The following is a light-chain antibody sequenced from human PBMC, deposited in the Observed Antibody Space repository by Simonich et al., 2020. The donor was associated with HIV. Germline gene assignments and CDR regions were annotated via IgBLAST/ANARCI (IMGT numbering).Light chain of an antibody. CDR2: KAS. V-gene: IGKV1-5*03. J-gene: IGKJ1*01. Sequence: DIQLTQSPSTLSASVGDRVTIACRASQSIVSWLAWYQQKPGKAPKLLIYKASTLKSGVPSRVLGSGSGTEFTLTISSLQPDDFATYYCQQYNSNYPTFGQGTKVEIK. CDR3: QQYNSNYPT. CDR1: QSIVSW.